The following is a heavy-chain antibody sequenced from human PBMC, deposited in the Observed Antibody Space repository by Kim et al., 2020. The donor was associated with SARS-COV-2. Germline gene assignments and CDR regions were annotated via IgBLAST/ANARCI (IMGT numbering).Heavy chain of an antibody. Sequence: SETLSLTCTVSGGSISSSSYYWGWIRQPPGKGLEWIGSIYYSGSTYYNPSLKSRVTISVDTSKNQFSLKLSSVTAADTAVYYCARAVGGGSGSIGFNWFDPWGQGTLVTVSS. D-gene: IGHD3-10*01. CDR3: ARAVGGGSGSIGFNWFDP. CDR1: GGSISSSSYY. J-gene: IGHJ5*02. V-gene: IGHV4-39*01. CDR2: IYYSGST.